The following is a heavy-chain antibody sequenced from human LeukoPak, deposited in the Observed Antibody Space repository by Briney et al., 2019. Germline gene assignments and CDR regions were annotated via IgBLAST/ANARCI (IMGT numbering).Heavy chain of an antibody. CDR2: IDPSDSYT. D-gene: IGHD4-17*01. V-gene: IGHV5-10-1*01. Sequence: GESLKISCKGSGYSFTSYWTSWVRQMPGKGLEWMGRIDPSDSYTNYSPSFQGHVTISADKSISTAYLQWSSLKASDTAMYYCARQNTVSKGFDYWGQGTLVTVSS. J-gene: IGHJ4*02. CDR1: GYSFTSYW. CDR3: ARQNTVSKGFDY.